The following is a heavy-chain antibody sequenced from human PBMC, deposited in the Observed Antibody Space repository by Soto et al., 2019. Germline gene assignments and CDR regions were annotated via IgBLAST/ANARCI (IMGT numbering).Heavy chain of an antibody. V-gene: IGHV4-39*01. CDR3: ARAYSSSWRGVYNWFDP. J-gene: IGHJ5*02. CDR2: IYYSGST. D-gene: IGHD6-13*01. CDR1: GGSVSSGNYY. Sequence: PSETLSLTCTVSGGSVSSGNYYWGWIRQPPGKGLEWIGSIYYSGSTYYNPSLKSRVTISVDTSKNQFSLKLSSVTAADTAVYYCARAYSSSWRGVYNWFDPWGQGTLVTVSS.